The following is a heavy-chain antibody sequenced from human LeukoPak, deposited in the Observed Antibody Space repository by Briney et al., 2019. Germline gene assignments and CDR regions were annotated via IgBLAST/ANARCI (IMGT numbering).Heavy chain of an antibody. J-gene: IGHJ5*02. CDR3: ARTLVTGTAKGWLVP. V-gene: IGHV4-39*01. D-gene: IGHD6-19*01. CDR1: GGSISSTTYY. Sequence: SSETLSLTCTVSGGSISSTTYYWGWIRQPPGKGLEWIGNIYYTGSTYYNPSLKSRVTISVDTSKDQFSLKLGSVTAADTAVYYCARTLVTGTAKGWLVPWGQGTLVSVSS. CDR2: IYYTGST.